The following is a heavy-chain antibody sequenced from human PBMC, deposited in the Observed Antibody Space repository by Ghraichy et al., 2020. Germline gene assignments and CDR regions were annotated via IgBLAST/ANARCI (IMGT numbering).Heavy chain of an antibody. Sequence: SVKVSCKASGGTFSSYAISWVRQAPGQGLEWMGGIIPIFGTANYAQKFQGRVTITADESTRTAYMELSSLRSEDTAVYYCARGDWDNCSSTSCYYYYGMDVWGQGTTVTVSS. CDR3: ARGDWDNCSSTSCYYYYGMDV. CDR2: IIPIFGTA. CDR1: GGTFSSYA. V-gene: IGHV1-69*13. J-gene: IGHJ6*02. D-gene: IGHD2-2*01.